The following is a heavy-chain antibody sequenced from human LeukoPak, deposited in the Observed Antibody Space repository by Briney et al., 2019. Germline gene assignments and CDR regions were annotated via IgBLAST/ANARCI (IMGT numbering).Heavy chain of an antibody. CDR2: IYYSGST. V-gene: IGHV4-59*01. CDR1: GGSISSYY. CDR3: ARVLAGERRRFDY. D-gene: IGHD2-15*01. Sequence: SETLSLTCTVSGGSISSYYWSWIRQPPGKGLEWIGYIYYSGSTNYNPSLKSRVTISVDTSKNQFSLKLSSVTAEDTAVYYCARVLAGERRRFDYWGQGTLVTVSS. J-gene: IGHJ4*02.